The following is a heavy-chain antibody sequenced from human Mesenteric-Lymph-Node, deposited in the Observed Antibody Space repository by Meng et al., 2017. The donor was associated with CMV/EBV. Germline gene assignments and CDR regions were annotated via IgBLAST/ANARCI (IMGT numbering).Heavy chain of an antibody. J-gene: IGHJ3*02. Sequence: GESLKISCAASGFTFSAYSFNWVRQAPGRGLEWVSSITSGTTYIYYADSVKGRFTISRDNARNSLFLQMNSLRAEDTAVYYCAGDIVVVPARAFDIWGQGTMVTVSS. CDR3: AGDIVVVPARAFDI. CDR1: GFTFSAYS. D-gene: IGHD2-2*01. CDR2: ITSGTTYI. V-gene: IGHV3-21*01.